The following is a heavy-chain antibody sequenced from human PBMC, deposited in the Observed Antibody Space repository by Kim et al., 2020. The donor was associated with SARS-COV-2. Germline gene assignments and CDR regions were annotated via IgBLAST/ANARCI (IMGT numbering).Heavy chain of an antibody. CDR2: VSPYNGDT. V-gene: IGHV1-18*01. CDR3: ARESAFSGTYPGEF. J-gene: IGHJ4*02. Sequence: ASVKVSCKASGYTFTNFGIIWVRQAPGQGLEWMGWVSPYNGDTESAQKLQGRLTMTTDRSTSTAYMELKSLRLDDTAVYFCARESAFSGTYPGEFWGQGTPVTVSS. D-gene: IGHD1-26*01. CDR1: GYTFTNFG.